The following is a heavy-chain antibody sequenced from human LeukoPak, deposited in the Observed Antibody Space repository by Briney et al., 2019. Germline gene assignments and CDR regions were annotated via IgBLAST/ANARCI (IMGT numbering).Heavy chain of an antibody. CDR3: ATGSGHAFDI. J-gene: IGHJ3*02. D-gene: IGHD2-15*01. CDR1: GFTFSSYW. Sequence: GGSLRLSCAASGFTFSSYWMHWVRQAPGKGLVWVSRINSDGSGTSYADSVEGRFTISRDNAKNTLYLQMNSLRAEDTAVYYCATGSGHAFDIWGQGTMVTVSS. CDR2: INSDGSGT. V-gene: IGHV3-74*01.